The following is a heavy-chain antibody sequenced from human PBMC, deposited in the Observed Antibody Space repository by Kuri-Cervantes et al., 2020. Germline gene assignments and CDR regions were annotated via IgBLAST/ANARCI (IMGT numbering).Heavy chain of an antibody. J-gene: IGHJ6*02. CDR3: ARPGGWFELYGMDV. Sequence: SETLSLTCTVSGGSISSSSYYWGWIRHPPGKGLEWIGSIYYSGSTYYNPSLKSRVTISVDTSKNQFSLKLSSVTAADTAVYYCARPGGWFELYGMDVWGQGTTVTVSS. D-gene: IGHD3-10*01. CDR2: IYYSGST. V-gene: IGHV4-39*01. CDR1: GGSISSSSYY.